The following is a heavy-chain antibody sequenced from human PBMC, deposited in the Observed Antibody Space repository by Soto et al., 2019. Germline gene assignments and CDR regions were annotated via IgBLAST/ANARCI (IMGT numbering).Heavy chain of an antibody. CDR3: ARRLARGVIGWFDP. J-gene: IGHJ5*02. Sequence: LSLTCTVSGGSISSGTYYWGWIRQPPGKGLEWIGSLYYTGRTYYSPSLKSRVTISVDTSKNHFSLNLTSVTAADTAVYYCARRLARGVIGWFDPWGQGTLVTVSS. V-gene: IGHV4-39*02. CDR2: LYYTGRT. D-gene: IGHD3-10*01. CDR1: GGSISSGTYY.